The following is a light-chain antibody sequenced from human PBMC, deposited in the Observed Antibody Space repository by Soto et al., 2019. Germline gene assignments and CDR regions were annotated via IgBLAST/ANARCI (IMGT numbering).Light chain of an antibody. V-gene: IGKV1-27*01. Sequence: QMTQSPSTLSASVGGRVVITCRASQSITTWLAWYQQKPGKFPKLLIYAASTLHPGVPSRFSGSGSGTDFTLTISSLQPEDVATYYCQKYNSAPLTFGPGTRLEI. J-gene: IGKJ5*01. CDR1: QSITTW. CDR2: AAS. CDR3: QKYNSAPLT.